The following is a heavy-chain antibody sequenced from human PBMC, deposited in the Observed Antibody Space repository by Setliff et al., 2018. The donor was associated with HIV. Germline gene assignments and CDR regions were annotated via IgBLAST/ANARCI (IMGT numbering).Heavy chain of an antibody. J-gene: IGHJ3*02. Sequence: ASVKVSCKASGYTFTNHAIHWVRQAPGQRLEWMGWINPGNGNTKYSQNFQGRVTITGDTSASTAYMELSSLTLEDTAVYYCAINYAKLVLDAFDIWGQGTMVTVSS. D-gene: IGHD6-13*01. CDR1: GYTFTNHA. V-gene: IGHV1-3*01. CDR2: INPGNGNT. CDR3: AINYAKLVLDAFDI.